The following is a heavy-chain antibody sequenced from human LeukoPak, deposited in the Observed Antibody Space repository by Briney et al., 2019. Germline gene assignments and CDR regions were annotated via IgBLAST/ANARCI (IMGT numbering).Heavy chain of an antibody. Sequence: GGSLRLSCAASGFTFSSYGTHWVRQAPGKGLEWVAFIRYDGSNKYYADSVKGRFTISRDNSKNTLYLQMNSLRAEDTAVYYCAKDQSSGWENWFDPWGQGTLVTVSS. V-gene: IGHV3-30*02. D-gene: IGHD6-19*01. J-gene: IGHJ5*02. CDR3: AKDQSSGWENWFDP. CDR2: IRYDGSNK. CDR1: GFTFSSYG.